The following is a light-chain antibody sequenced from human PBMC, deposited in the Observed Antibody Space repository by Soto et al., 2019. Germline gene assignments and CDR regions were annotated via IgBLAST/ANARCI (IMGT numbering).Light chain of an antibody. V-gene: IGLV2-23*02. J-gene: IGLJ2*01. CDR1: SSDVGSYNL. CDR2: EVS. Sequence: QSALTQPASVSGSPGQSITISCTGTSSDVGSYNLVSWYQQHPGKAHKLMIYEVSKRTSGVPNHFSGSKSGNTASLTFSGLQAEDEADYYCCSHTSSSNVVFGGGTQLTVL. CDR3: CSHTSSSNVV.